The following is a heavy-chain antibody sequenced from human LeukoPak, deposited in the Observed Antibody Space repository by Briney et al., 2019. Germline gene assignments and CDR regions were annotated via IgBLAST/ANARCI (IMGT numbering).Heavy chain of an antibody. V-gene: IGHV1-2*02. CDR2: INPNSGGT. Sequence: ASVKVSCKASGYTFTGYYMHWVRQAPGQGLEWMGWINPNSGGTNYAQKFQGRVTMTRDTSISTAYMELSRLRPDDTAVYYCARAVDYYDSSGYYQYEYFQHWGQGTLVTVSS. D-gene: IGHD3-22*01. J-gene: IGHJ1*01. CDR3: ARAVDYYDSSGYYQYEYFQH. CDR1: GYTFTGYY.